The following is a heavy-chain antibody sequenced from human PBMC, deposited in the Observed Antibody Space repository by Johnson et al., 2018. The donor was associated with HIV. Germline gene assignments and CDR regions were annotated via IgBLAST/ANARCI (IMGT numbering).Heavy chain of an antibody. J-gene: IGHJ3*02. CDR3: TTIYYDFWTGYLSDAFDI. V-gene: IGHV3-15*01. CDR2: IKSNRDGGAA. D-gene: IGHD3-3*01. Sequence: MQLVESGGGLIQPGGSLRLSCAASGFTFSNAWMNWVRQAPGKGLEWVGRIKSNRDGGAADYAAPVKDRFSISRDDSKNTLYLQMNSLKTEDTAMYYCTTIYYDFWTGYLSDAFDIWGQGTMVTVSS. CDR1: GFTFSNAW.